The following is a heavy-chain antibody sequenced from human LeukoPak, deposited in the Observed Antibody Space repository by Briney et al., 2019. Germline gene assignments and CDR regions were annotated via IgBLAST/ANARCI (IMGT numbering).Heavy chain of an antibody. D-gene: IGHD3-22*01. CDR2: INWNGGST. J-gene: IGHJ4*02. CDR3: ARGSTYYYDSSGYYFIDY. V-gene: IGHV3-20*04. CDR1: GFTFDDYG. Sequence: GRSLRLSCAASGFTFDDYGMSWVRQAPGKELEWVSGINWNGGSTGYADSVKGRFTISRDSAKNSLYLQMNSLRAEDTALYYCARGSTYYYDSSGYYFIDYWGQGTLVTVSS.